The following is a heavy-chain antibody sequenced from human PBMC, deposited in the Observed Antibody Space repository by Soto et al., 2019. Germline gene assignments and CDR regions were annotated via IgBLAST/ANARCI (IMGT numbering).Heavy chain of an antibody. CDR1: GGSFSGYY. J-gene: IGHJ5*02. V-gene: IGHV4-34*01. Sequence: PSETLSLTCAVYGGSFSGYYWSWIRQPPGKGLEWIGEINHSGSTNYNPSLKSRVTISVDTSKNQFSLKLSSVTAADTAVYYCARGGPTGGFWSGFNWFDPWGQGTLVTVSS. D-gene: IGHD3-3*01. CDR3: ARGGPTGGFWSGFNWFDP. CDR2: INHSGST.